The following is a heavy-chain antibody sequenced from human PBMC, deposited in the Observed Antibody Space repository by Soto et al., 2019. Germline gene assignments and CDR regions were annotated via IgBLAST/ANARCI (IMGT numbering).Heavy chain of an antibody. D-gene: IGHD4-4*01. V-gene: IGHV3-30*18. CDR3: AKSRDGYSFYFYYGMDV. J-gene: IGHJ6*04. Sequence: QVQLEESGGGVVQPGRSLRLSCAASGFNFSSYNMHWVRQAPGKGLEWVALILHDGSNEYYADSVKGRFTISRDNSKHTRYLQMKSLRAEDTAVYYCAKSRDGYSFYFYYGMDVWGKGTTVTVSS. CDR2: ILHDGSNE. CDR1: GFNFSSYN.